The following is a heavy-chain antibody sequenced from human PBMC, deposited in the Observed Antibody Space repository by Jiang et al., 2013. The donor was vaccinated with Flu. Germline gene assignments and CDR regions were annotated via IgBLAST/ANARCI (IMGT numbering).Heavy chain of an antibody. CDR3: ARDRDGYKQFDY. D-gene: IGHD5-24*01. Sequence: QTLSLTCAISGDSVSSNTAAWNWIRQSPSRGLEWLGRTYFRSKWYTDYAVSVQSRISINPDTSKNQFSLRLNSVTPEDTAVYYCARDRDGYKQFDYWGQGALVTVSS. V-gene: IGHV6-1*01. J-gene: IGHJ4*02. CDR1: GDSVSSNTAA. CDR2: TYFRSKWYT.